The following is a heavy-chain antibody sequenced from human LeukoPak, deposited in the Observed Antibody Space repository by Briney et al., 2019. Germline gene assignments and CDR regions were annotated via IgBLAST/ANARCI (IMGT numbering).Heavy chain of an antibody. Sequence: EASVKVSCKASGYTFTGYYMHWVRQAPGQGLEWVGWINPNSGGTNYAQKFQGRVTMTRDTSIGTAYMELSRLRSDDTAVYYCARDDSSGYAPCDYWGQGTLVTVSS. CDR3: ARDDSSGYAPCDY. CDR2: INPNSGGT. J-gene: IGHJ4*02. V-gene: IGHV1-2*02. CDR1: GYTFTGYY. D-gene: IGHD3-22*01.